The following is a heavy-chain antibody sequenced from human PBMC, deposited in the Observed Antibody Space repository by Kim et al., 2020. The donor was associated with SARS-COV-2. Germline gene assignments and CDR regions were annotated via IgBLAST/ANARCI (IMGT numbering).Heavy chain of an antibody. D-gene: IGHD2-15*01. Sequence: GGSLRLSCAASGFTVSSNYMSWVRQAPGKGLEWVSVIYSGGSTYYADSVKGRFTISRDNSKNTLYLQMNSLRAEDTAVYYCARGRVCGGSCYSGWLYYYYGMDVWGQGTTVTVSS. CDR3: ARGRVCGGSCYSGWLYYYYGMDV. CDR2: IYSGGST. CDR1: GFTVSSNY. V-gene: IGHV3-53*01. J-gene: IGHJ6*02.